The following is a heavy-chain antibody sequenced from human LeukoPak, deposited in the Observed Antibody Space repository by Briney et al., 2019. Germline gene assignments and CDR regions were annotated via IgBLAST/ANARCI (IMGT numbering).Heavy chain of an antibody. CDR1: GFTFSDYY. CDR3: AVDSITIFGVVKPY. J-gene: IGHJ4*02. CDR2: ISSSGSTI. D-gene: IGHD3-3*01. Sequence: GGSLRLSCAASGFTFSDYYMSWIRQAPGKGLEWVSYISSSGSTIYYADSVEGRFTISRDNAKNSLYLQMNGLRAEDTAVYYCAVDSITIFGVVKPYWGQGTLVTVSS. V-gene: IGHV3-11*01.